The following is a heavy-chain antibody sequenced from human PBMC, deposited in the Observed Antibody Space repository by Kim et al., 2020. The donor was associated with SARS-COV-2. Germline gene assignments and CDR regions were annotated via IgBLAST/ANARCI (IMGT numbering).Heavy chain of an antibody. Sequence: GGSLRLSCAASGFTFSDYYMTWVRQAPGKGLEWVSYISSSGSYVNYADSVKGRFTISRDNAKNSLYLQMSSLGAEDTALYYCARVPFGDLPAYYIDLWGQGTLVTVSS. CDR1: GFTFSDYY. D-gene: IGHD3-10*01. CDR3: ARVPFGDLPAYYIDL. J-gene: IGHJ4*02. V-gene: IGHV3-11*01. CDR2: ISSSGSYV.